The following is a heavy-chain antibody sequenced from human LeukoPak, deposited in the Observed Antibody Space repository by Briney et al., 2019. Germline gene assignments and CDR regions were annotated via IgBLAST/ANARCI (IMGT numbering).Heavy chain of an antibody. J-gene: IGHJ3*02. CDR3: ARGDHYYDSSGYYAFDI. D-gene: IGHD3-22*01. CDR1: GFIFSDYG. Sequence: GGSLRLSCVASGFIFSDYGIQWVRQAPGKGLEWVAVIAYDGNNTYYGDSVRGRFTISRDNSKKMVYLEMNSLRVEDTAVYYCARGDHYYDSSGYYAFDIWGQGTMVTVSS. V-gene: IGHV3-30*03. CDR2: IAYDGNNT.